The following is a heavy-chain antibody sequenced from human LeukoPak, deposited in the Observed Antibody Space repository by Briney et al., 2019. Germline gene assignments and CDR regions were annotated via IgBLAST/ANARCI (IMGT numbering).Heavy chain of an antibody. CDR2: IYYSGST. V-gene: IGHV4-39*07. J-gene: IGHJ6*03. CDR3: ARDRPRLRGYSYGYYYYMDV. CDR1: GGSISSSSYY. Sequence: SETLSLTCTVSGGSISSSSYYWDWIRQPPGKGLEWIGSIYYSGSTYYNPSLKSRVTISVDTSKNQFSLKLSSVTAADTAVYYCARDRPRLRGYSYGYYYYMDVWGKGTTVTVSS. D-gene: IGHD5-18*01.